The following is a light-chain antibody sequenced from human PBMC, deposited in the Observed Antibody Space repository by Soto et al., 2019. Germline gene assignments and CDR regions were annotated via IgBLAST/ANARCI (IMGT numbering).Light chain of an antibody. J-gene: IGLJ1*01. V-gene: IGLV2-11*01. CDR1: SSDIGGYNY. CDR2: DVS. Sequence: QSALTQPPSVSGSPGQSVTISCTGTSSDIGGYNYVSWYQQLPGKAPKLMIYDVSKRPSGVPDRFSGSNSGNTASLTISGLQAEDEADDYCCSCAGTTHVFGTGTKLTVL. CDR3: CSCAGTTHV.